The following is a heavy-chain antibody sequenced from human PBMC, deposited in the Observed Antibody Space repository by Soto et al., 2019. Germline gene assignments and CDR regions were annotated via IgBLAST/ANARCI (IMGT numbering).Heavy chain of an antibody. Sequence: GSLRLSCAASGFTVSSKYMSWVRQAPGKGLEWVSLIQSGGPTYYADSVKGRFTISRDTSENTVHLQMDSLRADDTARYYCAGLLGRTTGDYFDSWGRGTLVTVSS. V-gene: IGHV3-66*04. CDR1: GFTVSSKY. J-gene: IGHJ4*02. D-gene: IGHD2-8*02. CDR3: AGLLGRTTGDYFDS. CDR2: IQSGGPT.